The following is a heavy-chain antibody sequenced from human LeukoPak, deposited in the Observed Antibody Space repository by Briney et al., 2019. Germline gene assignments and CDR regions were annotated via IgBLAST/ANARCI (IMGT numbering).Heavy chain of an antibody. V-gene: IGHV4-38-2*02. Sequence: SETLSLTCTVSGYSISSSYYWGWIRQPPGKGLEWIGSIYHSGSTYYNPTLKSRVTISVDTSKNQFSLKLSSVTAADTAVYYCARDPTTVTTADAFDIWGQGTMVTVSS. CDR1: GYSISSSYY. CDR3: ARDPTTVTTADAFDI. J-gene: IGHJ3*02. CDR2: IYHSGST. D-gene: IGHD4-17*01.